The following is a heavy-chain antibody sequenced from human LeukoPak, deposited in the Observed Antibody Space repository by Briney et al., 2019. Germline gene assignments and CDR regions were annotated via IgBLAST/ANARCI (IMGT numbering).Heavy chain of an antibody. CDR2: IYFSGST. J-gene: IGHJ4*02. CDR3: ARGYLYYGSGSYYPLFDY. D-gene: IGHD3-10*01. V-gene: IGHV4-59*01. CDR1: GGSCGSINSDS. Sequence: SETLSLTCNVSGGSCGSINSDSWGWIRQLPGKGLEWIGYIYFSGSTKYNPSLKSRLTISIDTSRHQFSLKLNSVTAADTAVYYCARGYLYYGSGSYYPLFDYWGQGTLVTVSS.